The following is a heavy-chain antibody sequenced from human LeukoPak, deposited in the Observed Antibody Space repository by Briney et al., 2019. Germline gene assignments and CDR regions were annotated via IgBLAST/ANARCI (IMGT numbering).Heavy chain of an antibody. D-gene: IGHD3-9*01. CDR3: ARYGAKKLLRYVDCLCNWFDP. CDR1: GGSLSGYY. Sequence: SETLSLTCAVYGGSLSGYYWSWIPQPPGKGLEWLGEINHCGSTNYNPSRKGRVTISVDTSKNQFSPKQDAVTASGRAVYYCARYGAKKLLRYVDCLCNWFDPWGQGTLVTVSS. V-gene: IGHV4-34*01. CDR2: INHCGST. J-gene: IGHJ5*02.